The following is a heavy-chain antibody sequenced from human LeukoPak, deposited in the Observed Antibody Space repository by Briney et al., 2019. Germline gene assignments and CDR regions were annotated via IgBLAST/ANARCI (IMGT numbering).Heavy chain of an antibody. V-gene: IGHV3-21*05. CDR3: ARDPPYYYDSSGPDY. J-gene: IGHJ4*02. Sequence: GGSLRLSCAASGFTFSSYSMNWIRQAPGKGLEWVSYISSSSSLIYYADSVKGRFTISRDNAKNSLYLQMNSLRAEDTAVYYCARDPPYYYDSSGPDYWGQGTLVTVSS. D-gene: IGHD3-22*01. CDR2: ISSSSSLI. CDR1: GFTFSSYS.